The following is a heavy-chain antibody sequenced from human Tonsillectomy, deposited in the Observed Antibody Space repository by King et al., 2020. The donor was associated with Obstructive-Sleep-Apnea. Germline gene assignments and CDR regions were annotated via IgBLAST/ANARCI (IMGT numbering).Heavy chain of an antibody. D-gene: IGHD2-21*01. Sequence: VQLQESGPGLVKPSQTLSLTCTVSGASNSSGGYYWSWIRQLPGKGLEWFGYIYYSGSTYYNPSLKSRVTISVDTSKNQFSLKLTSVTAADTAVYYCARDCAGTPGGPWFDPWGQGTLVTVSS. CDR2: IYYSGST. CDR1: GASNSSGGYY. CDR3: ARDCAGTPGGPWFDP. V-gene: IGHV4-31*03. J-gene: IGHJ5*02.